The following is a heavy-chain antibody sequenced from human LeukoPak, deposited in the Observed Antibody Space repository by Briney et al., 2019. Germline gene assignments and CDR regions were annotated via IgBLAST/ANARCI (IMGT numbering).Heavy chain of an antibody. CDR3: ARVGYDSSGYYYFDY. CDR1: GYTFTGYY. Sequence: ASVKVSCKASGYTFTGYYMHWVRQAPGQGLEWMGWINPNSGGTNYAQKFKGRVTMTRDTSISTAYMELSRLRSDDTAVYYCARVGYDSSGYYYFDYWGQGTLVTVSS. CDR2: INPNSGGT. D-gene: IGHD3-22*01. V-gene: IGHV1-2*02. J-gene: IGHJ4*02.